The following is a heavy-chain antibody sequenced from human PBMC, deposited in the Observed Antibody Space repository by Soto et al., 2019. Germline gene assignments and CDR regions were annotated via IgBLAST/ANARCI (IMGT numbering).Heavy chain of an antibody. CDR2: ISYDGRDK. V-gene: IGHV3-30*04. D-gene: IGHD1-26*01. Sequence: QVQLVESGGGVVQPGRSLRLSCAASGFTFSSYAMHWVRQDPGTGLEWVAVISYDGRDKYYPDSVKGRFTISRDNSKNTLYLQMNSLRAEDTAVYYCARSAGGSYPQYDYWGQGTLVTVSS. J-gene: IGHJ4*02. CDR3: ARSAGGSYPQYDY. CDR1: GFTFSSYA.